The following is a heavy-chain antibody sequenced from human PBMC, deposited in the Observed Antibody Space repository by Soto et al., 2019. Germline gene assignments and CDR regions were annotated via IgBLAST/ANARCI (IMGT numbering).Heavy chain of an antibody. CDR1: GFTFSTYA. J-gene: IGHJ4*02. CDR2: ISGSGSKT. D-gene: IGHD1-26*01. Sequence: GGSLRLSCVASGFTFSTYAMSWVRQAPGKGLEWVSSISGSGSKTYYADSVKGRFTISRDDSKSTLYLQMNSLRAEDTAVYYCARDPSHAYYTLFYYYDYWGQGALVTVSS. V-gene: IGHV3-23*01. CDR3: ARDPSHAYYTLFYYYDY.